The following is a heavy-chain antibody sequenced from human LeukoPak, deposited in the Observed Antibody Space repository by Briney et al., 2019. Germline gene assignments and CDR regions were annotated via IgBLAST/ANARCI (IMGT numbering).Heavy chain of an antibody. V-gene: IGHV3-23*01. J-gene: IGHJ4*02. D-gene: IGHD2-2*01. CDR3: ARHPEPGYCSSTSCHESYFDY. CDR1: GFTFSSCA. CDR2: ISGSGGRP. Sequence: GGSLRLSCAASGFTFSSCAMSWVRQAPGTGLEWVSAISGSGGRPYYADSVKGRFTISRDNTKNTLYLQMNSLRAEDTAVYYCARHPEPGYCSSTSCHESYFDYWGQGTLVTVSS.